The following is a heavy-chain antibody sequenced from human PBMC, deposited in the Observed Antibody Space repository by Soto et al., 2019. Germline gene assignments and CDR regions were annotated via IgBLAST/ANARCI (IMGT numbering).Heavy chain of an antibody. CDR3: TPHQLDYSAFWSRSPPYYYGMDV. D-gene: IGHD3-3*01. CDR2: IKSKTDGGTT. V-gene: IGHV3-15*01. Sequence: GGSLILSCAASGFTFSNAWMSWVRQAPGKGLEWVGRIKSKTDGGTTDYAAPVKGRFTISRDDSKNTLYLQMNSLKTEDTAVYYCTPHQLDYSAFWSRSPPYYYGMDVWGPGTTVTVSS. CDR1: GFTFSNAW. J-gene: IGHJ6*02.